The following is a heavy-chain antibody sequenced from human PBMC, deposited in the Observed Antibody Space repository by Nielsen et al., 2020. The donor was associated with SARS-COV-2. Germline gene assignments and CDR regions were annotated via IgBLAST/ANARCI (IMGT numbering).Heavy chain of an antibody. V-gene: IGHV1-18*01. CDR2: ISAYNGNT. J-gene: IGHJ5*02. CDR3: ARAGIVVVIGDWFDP. CDR1: GYTFTSYG. D-gene: IGHD3-22*01. Sequence: ASVKVSCKASGYTFTSYGISWVRQAPGQGLEWVGWISAYNGNTNYAQKLQGRVTMTTDTSTSTAYMELRSLRSDDTAVYYCARAGIVVVIGDWFDPWGQGTLVTVSS.